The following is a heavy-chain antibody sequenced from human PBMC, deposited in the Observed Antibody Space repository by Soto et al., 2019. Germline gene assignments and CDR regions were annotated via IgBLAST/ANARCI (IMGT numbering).Heavy chain of an antibody. CDR3: AKVPAYDYVWGTYYYFDY. V-gene: IGHV3-23*01. D-gene: IGHD3-16*01. CDR2: ISGGGGST. CDR1: GFTFSTYA. J-gene: IGHJ4*02. Sequence: LRLSCAASGFTFSTYAINWVRQAPGKGLEWVSAISGGGGSTYYADSVKGRFTISRDNSKNTLYLQMNSLRAEDAAVYYCAKVPAYDYVWGTYYYFDYWGQGTLVTVSS.